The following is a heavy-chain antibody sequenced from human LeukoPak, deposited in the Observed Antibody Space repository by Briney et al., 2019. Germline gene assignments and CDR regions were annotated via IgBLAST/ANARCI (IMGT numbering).Heavy chain of an antibody. CDR2: INPYSDDA. Sequence: ASVKVSCKASGYTFIDYYMHWVRQAPGQGLEWMGGINPYSDDAQYAQKFQGRVTMTRDTSTSTAYMEVSRLRSDDTAVYYCAKVMQDRSMNMHFDYWGPGTQVTVSS. CDR3: AKVMQDRSMNMHFDY. CDR1: GYTFIDYY. J-gene: IGHJ4*02. D-gene: IGHD5-18*01. V-gene: IGHV1-2*02.